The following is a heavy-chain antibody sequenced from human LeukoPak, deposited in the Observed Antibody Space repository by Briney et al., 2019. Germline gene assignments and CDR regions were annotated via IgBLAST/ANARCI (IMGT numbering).Heavy chain of an antibody. J-gene: IGHJ5*02. Sequence: SETLSLTCAVYGGSFSGYYWSWIRQPPGKGLEWIGEINHSGSTNYNPSLKSRVTISVDTSKNQFSLKLSSVTAADTAVYYCARGRRGGDCYSWGQGTLVTVSS. CDR1: GGSFSGYY. V-gene: IGHV4-34*01. CDR2: INHSGST. D-gene: IGHD2-21*02. CDR3: ARGRRGGDCYS.